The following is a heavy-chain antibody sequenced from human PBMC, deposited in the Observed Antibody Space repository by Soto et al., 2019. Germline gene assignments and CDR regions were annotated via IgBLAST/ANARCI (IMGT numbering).Heavy chain of an antibody. CDR1: GYTFTSYG. CDR2: ISAYNGNT. V-gene: IGHV1-18*01. J-gene: IGHJ6*02. Sequence: QVQLVQSGAEVKKPGASVKVSCKASGYTFTSYGISWVRQAPGQGLEWMGWISAYNGNTNYAQKLQGRVTMTTDTSXTTAYMELRSLRSDDTAVYYCARDSPSSPDPYGMDVWGQGTTVTVSS. CDR3: ARDSPSSPDPYGMDV. D-gene: IGHD6-6*01.